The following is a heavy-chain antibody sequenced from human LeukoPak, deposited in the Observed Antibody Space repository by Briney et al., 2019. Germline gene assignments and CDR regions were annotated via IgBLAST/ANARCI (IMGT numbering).Heavy chain of an antibody. Sequence: GGSLRLSCAASGFTFITFSTYWMSWVRQAPGKGLEWVANIKQDGSEKNYVDSVKGRFTISRDNAKNSLYLQMNSLRAEDTAVYYCASPYYYGSGSYYSPYYYGMDVWGQGTTVTVSS. J-gene: IGHJ6*02. V-gene: IGHV3-7*03. CDR2: IKQDGSEK. CDR3: ASPYYYGSGSYYSPYYYGMDV. D-gene: IGHD3-10*01. CDR1: GFTFITFSTYW.